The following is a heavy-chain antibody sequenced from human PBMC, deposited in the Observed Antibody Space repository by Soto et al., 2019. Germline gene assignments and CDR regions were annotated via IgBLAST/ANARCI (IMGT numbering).Heavy chain of an antibody. J-gene: IGHJ6*02. CDR2: ISYDGSNK. CDR1: VFTFSSYG. V-gene: IGHV3-30*03. D-gene: IGHD2-2*01. Sequence: GGSLRLSCAASVFTFSSYGMHWVRQAPGKGLEWVAVISYDGSNKYYADSVKGRFTISRDNSKNTLYLQMNSLRAEDTAVYYCAVGYCSSTSCYAHRLYYYGIDVWGQGTTVTVSS. CDR3: AVGYCSSTSCYAHRLYYYGIDV.